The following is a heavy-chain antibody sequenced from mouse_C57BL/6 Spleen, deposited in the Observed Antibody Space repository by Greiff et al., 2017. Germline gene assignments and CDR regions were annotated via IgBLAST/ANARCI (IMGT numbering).Heavy chain of an antibody. D-gene: IGHD3-2*02. CDR3: ARESSGYLAY. J-gene: IGHJ3*01. CDR1: GFTFSDYY. CDR2: INYDGSST. Sequence: EVQLVESEGGLVQPGSSMKLSCTASGFTFSDYYMAWVRQVPEKGLEWVANINYDGSSTYYLDSLKSRFIISRDNAKNILYLQMSSLKSEDTATYYCARESSGYLAYWGQGTLVTVSA. V-gene: IGHV5-16*01.